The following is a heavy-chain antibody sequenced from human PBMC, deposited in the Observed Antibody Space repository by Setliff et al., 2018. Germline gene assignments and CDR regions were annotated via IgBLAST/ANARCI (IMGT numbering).Heavy chain of an antibody. Sequence: ASVKVSCKASGYTFTTYAMRWMRQAPGQGLEWMGWINTNTGNPSYAQGFTGRFVFSLDTSVTTAYLQISSLKSEDSAVYYCARASRFRTIVYKGDYYMDVWGKGTTVTVSS. CDR3: ARASRFRTIVYKGDYYMDV. D-gene: IGHD2-15*01. J-gene: IGHJ6*03. CDR1: GYTFTTYA. V-gene: IGHV7-4-1*02. CDR2: INTNTGNP.